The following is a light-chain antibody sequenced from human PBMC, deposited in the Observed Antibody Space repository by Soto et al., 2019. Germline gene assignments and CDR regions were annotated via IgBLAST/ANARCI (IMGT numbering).Light chain of an antibody. CDR2: EVS. V-gene: IGLV2-14*01. Sequence: QSALTQPASVSGSPGQSITISCTGTSSDVGGYNYVSWYQQRPGKAPKLMIYEVSNRPSGVSNRFSGSKSGNTASLTISGLQAEDEADYYCSSYTSSSTPIVFGTGTKLTVL. CDR3: SSYTSSSTPIV. CDR1: SSDVGGYNY. J-gene: IGLJ1*01.